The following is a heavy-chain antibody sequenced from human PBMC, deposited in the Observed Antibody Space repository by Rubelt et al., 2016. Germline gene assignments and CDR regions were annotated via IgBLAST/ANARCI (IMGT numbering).Heavy chain of an antibody. J-gene: IGHJ4*02. CDR3: AREVGATDL. CDR2: IKPSADST. V-gene: IGHV1-46*01. Sequence: QVQLVQSGAEVKKPGASVKVSCKASGYTFTSYYMHWVRQAPGQELEWVGVIKPSADSTNSAKKFQGRLTMTRNTATSTVYLELISLRSYDTALYYCAREVGATDLWGQGTLVTVSS. CDR1: GYTFTSYY. D-gene: IGHD1-26*01.